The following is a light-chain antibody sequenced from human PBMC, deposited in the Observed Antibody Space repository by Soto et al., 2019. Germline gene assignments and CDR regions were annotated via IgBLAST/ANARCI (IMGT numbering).Light chain of an antibody. CDR3: QQYGSSIT. V-gene: IGKV3-20*01. J-gene: IGKJ5*01. Sequence: EILLTHSPCTLSLSPGEIATLSCRASQSVHSYYLAWYQQKPGQAPRLLIYDASTRATGIPARFSGSGSGTEFTLTISRLEPEDFAVYYCQQYGSSITFGQGTRLEIK. CDR2: DAS. CDR1: QSVHSYY.